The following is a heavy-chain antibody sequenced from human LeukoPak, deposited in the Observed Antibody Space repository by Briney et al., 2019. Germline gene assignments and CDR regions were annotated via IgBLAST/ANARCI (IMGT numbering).Heavy chain of an antibody. J-gene: IGHJ4*02. CDR3: AKKETTVTTFFED. D-gene: IGHD4-17*01. CDR1: GFTFSSYA. V-gene: IGHV3-23*01. Sequence: PGGSLRLSCAASGFTFSSYAMSWARQAPGKGLEWVSDISASGGSTYYADSVKGRFTISRDNSKNTLYLQMNSLRAEDTAVYYCAKKETTVTTFFEDWGQGTLVTVSS. CDR2: ISASGGST.